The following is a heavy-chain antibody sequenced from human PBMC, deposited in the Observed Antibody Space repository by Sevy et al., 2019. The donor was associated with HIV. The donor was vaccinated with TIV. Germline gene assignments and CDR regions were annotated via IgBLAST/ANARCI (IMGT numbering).Heavy chain of an antibody. V-gene: IGHV4-61*02. J-gene: IGHJ6*03. CDR2: IISTGST. D-gene: IGHD4-17*01. CDR3: ARDADYGDSPYYYYMDV. Sequence: SETLSLTCSVSGGSIRSYNYYWSWIRQPVGKGLEWIGRIISTGSTTYNPSLEGRVSISMDRTKNQFSLRLTSATAADTAVYYCARDADYGDSPYYYYMDVWGKGMTVTVSS. CDR1: GGSIRSYNYY.